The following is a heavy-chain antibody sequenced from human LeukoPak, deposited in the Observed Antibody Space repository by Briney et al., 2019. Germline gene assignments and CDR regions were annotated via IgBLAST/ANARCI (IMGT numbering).Heavy chain of an antibody. V-gene: IGHV3-30*18. D-gene: IGHD3-3*01. CDR3: AKGGGYDFWSGLGYYYYYMDV. J-gene: IGHJ6*03. CDR2: ISYDGSNK. CDR1: GFTFSSYG. Sequence: PGGSLRLSCAAFGFTFSSYGMHWVRQAPGKGLEWVAVISYDGSNKYYADSVKGRFTISRDNSKKTLYLQMNSLRAEDTAVYYCAKGGGYDFWSGLGYYYYYMDVWGKGTTVTVSS.